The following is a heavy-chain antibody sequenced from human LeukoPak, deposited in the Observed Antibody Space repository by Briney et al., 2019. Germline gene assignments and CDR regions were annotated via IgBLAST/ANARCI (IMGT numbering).Heavy chain of an antibody. D-gene: IGHD3-22*01. CDR1: GGSFSRFY. CDR2: ITDRGGT. J-gene: IGHJ4*02. CDR3: ARDRHYYDSSGFDY. Sequence: PSETLSLTCAVTGGSFSRFYGSWLRQPPGKGLEWIGEITDRGGTTYNPSLKSRVTISVDTSKNQFSLKLSSVTAADTAVYYCARDRHYYDSSGFDYWGQGTLVTVSS. V-gene: IGHV4-34*01.